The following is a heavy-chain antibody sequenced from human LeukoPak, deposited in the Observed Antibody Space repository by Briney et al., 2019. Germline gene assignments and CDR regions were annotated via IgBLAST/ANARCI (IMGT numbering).Heavy chain of an antibody. Sequence: GGSLRLSCAASEFTFSNHWMSWVRQAPGKGLEWVANVKQDGSEKLYVDSVKGRFTISRDNAKNSLYLQMNSLRAEDTAVYYCARGRPGMGIVIDCWGQGTLVTVS. V-gene: IGHV3-7*01. D-gene: IGHD7-27*01. CDR2: VKQDGSEK. CDR1: EFTFSNHW. J-gene: IGHJ4*02. CDR3: ARGRPGMGIVIDC.